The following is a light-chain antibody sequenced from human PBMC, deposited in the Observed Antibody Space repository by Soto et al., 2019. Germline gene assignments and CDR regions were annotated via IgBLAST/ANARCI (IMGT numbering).Light chain of an antibody. V-gene: IGLV1-40*01. CDR3: QSYDNSLSVYV. Sequence: QSVLTQPPSVSGAPGQRATISCTGSSSNIGAHYDVHWYQQLPGTAPKLLIYGTSNRPSGVPDRFSGSKSGTSASLAITGLQAEDEADYYCQSYDNSLSVYVFGTGTKVTVL. CDR1: SSNIGAHYD. CDR2: GTS. J-gene: IGLJ1*01.